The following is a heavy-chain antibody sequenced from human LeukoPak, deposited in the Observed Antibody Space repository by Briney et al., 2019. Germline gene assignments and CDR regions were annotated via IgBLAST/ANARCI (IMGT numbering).Heavy chain of an antibody. D-gene: IGHD1-26*01. J-gene: IGHJ4*02. CDR1: GGSISNSNYY. CDR3: ATIVGATRIDN. V-gene: IGHV4-39*07. Sequence: SETLSLTCTVSGGSISNSNYYWAWIRQPPGKGLEWIGSIHYSGSTYYNPSLKSRVTISVDTPTNQFSLKLSSVTAADTAVYFCATIVGATRIDNWGQGTLVTVSS. CDR2: IHYSGST.